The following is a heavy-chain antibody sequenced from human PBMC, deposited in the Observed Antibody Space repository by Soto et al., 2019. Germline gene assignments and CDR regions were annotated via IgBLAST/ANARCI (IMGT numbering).Heavy chain of an antibody. D-gene: IGHD2-8*02. V-gene: IGHV1-24*01. CDR1: GYTLTELS. CDR3: GTGGSSYYYLDY. CDR2: FDPEDGET. J-gene: IGHJ4*02. Sequence: ASVKVSCKVSGYTLTELSMHWVRQAPGKGLEWMGGFDPEDGETIYAQKFQGRVTMTEDTSTDTAYMELSSLRSEDTAVYYCGTGGSSYYYLDYWGQGTLVNVSS.